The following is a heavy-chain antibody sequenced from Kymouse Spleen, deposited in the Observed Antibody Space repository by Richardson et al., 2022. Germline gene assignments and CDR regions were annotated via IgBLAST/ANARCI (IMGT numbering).Heavy chain of an antibody. V-gene: IGHV4-59*01. J-gene: IGHJ4*02. CDR3: ARDSRDGSFDY. CDR1: GGSISSYY. Sequence: QVQLQESGPGLVKPSETLSLTCTVSGGSISSYYWSWIRQPPGKGLEWIGYIYYSGSTNYNPSLKSRVTISVDTSKNQFSLKLSSVTAADTAVYYCARDSRDGSFDYWGQGTLVTVSS. CDR2: IYYSGST. D-gene: IGHD5-24*01.